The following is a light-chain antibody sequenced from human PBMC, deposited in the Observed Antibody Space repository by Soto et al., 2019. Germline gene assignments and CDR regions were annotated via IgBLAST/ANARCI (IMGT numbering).Light chain of an antibody. J-gene: IGLJ3*02. CDR2: SNN. CDR3: ASWDDSVNGLV. Sequence: QSVLTQPPSASATPGQRVTISCSGSSSNIGSNNVEWYQHLPGTATKLLIYSNNQGPSGVPDRFSGSKSGTSASLAISGLQSEDEADYYCASWDDSVNGLVIGGGTQLTVL. V-gene: IGLV1-44*01. CDR1: SSNIGSNN.